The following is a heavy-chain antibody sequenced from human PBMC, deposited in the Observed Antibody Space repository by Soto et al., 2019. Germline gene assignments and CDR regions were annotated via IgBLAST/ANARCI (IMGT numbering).Heavy chain of an antibody. CDR3: ARHHGPTTSENWFDP. J-gene: IGHJ5*02. Sequence: QVHLVQSGVEVKTPGASVKVSCQASGYTFFTYDISWVRQAPGQGLEWMGWISTYSGDTKYEQKFQGRVTMTTDTSTTTAYLALRSLRADDTAVYYCARHHGPTTSENWFDPWGQGTLVTVSS. CDR2: ISTYSGDT. V-gene: IGHV1-18*01. CDR1: GYTFFTYD. D-gene: IGHD5-12*01.